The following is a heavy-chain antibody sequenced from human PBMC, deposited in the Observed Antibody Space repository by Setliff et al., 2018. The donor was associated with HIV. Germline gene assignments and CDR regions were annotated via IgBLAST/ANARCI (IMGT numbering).Heavy chain of an antibody. Sequence: SVKVSCKASGGNFSTYGISWVRQAPGQGLEWMGGIIPLFNKSNNAQKFQVRVTITADESTSTAYMELKSLRSEDSAGYYCARSGIPYWELGEWGWFDPWGQGTLVTVSS. CDR1: GGNFSTYG. D-gene: IGHD3-16*01. J-gene: IGHJ5*02. CDR3: ARSGIPYWELGEWGWFDP. CDR2: IIPLFNKS. V-gene: IGHV1-69*13.